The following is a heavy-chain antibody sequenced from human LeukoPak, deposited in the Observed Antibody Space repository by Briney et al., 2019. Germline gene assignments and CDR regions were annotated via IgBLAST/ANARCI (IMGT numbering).Heavy chain of an antibody. CDR3: ARVYCSSTSCHRTAFDI. CDR2: IYYSGST. J-gene: IGHJ3*02. V-gene: IGHV4-30-4*02. Sequence: PSETLSLTCTVSGGSISSGDYYWSWIRQPPGKGLEWIGYIYYSGSTYYNPSLKSRVTISVDTSKNQFSLKLSSVTAADTAVYYCARVYCSSTSCHRTAFDIWGQGTMVTVSS. D-gene: IGHD2-2*01. CDR1: GGSISSGDYY.